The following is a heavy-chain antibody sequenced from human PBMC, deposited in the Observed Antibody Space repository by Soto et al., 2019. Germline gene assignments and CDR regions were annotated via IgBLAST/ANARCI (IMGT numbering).Heavy chain of an antibody. V-gene: IGHV3-11*01. D-gene: IGHD3-9*01. J-gene: IGHJ4*02. CDR1: GYTFSDYY. CDR2: IDTSGTKI. Sequence: QVQLVESGGDLVKPGGSLRLSCAASGYTFSDYYMSWIRQAPGKGLEWIAYIDTSGTKIYYADSVKGRFTITRDNAKNSLYLEMNSLRDDDTAFYYCARHYDMGSCYLAPVDYCCQGTLVTVST. CDR3: ARHYDMGSCYLAPVDY.